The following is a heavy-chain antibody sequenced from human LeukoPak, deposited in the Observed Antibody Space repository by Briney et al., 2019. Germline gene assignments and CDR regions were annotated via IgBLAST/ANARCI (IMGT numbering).Heavy chain of an antibody. J-gene: IGHJ3*02. D-gene: IGHD6-19*01. V-gene: IGHV3-30*04. CDR3: ARVQWAFDI. CDR2: ISYDGSNK. CDR1: GFTFSSYA. Sequence: PGRSLRLSCAASGFTFSSYAMHWVRQAPGKGLEWVAVISYDGSNKYYADSVKGRFTISRDNSKNTLYLQMNSLRAEDTAVYYCARVQWAFDIWGQGTKVTVSS.